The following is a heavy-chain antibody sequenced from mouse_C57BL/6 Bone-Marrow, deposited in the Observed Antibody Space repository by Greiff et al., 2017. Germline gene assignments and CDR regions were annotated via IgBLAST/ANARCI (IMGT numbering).Heavy chain of an antibody. CDR3: ARGGLGAWFAY. D-gene: IGHD4-1*01. CDR2: ILPGSGST. V-gene: IGHV1-9*01. Sequence: VQLQQSGAELMKPGASVKLSCKATGYTFTGYWIEWVKQRPGHGLEWIGEILPGSGSTNYNAKFKGKATFTADTSSNTAYMQLSSLTTEDSAIYYCARGGLGAWFAYWGQGTLVTVSA. CDR1: GYTFTGYW. J-gene: IGHJ3*01.